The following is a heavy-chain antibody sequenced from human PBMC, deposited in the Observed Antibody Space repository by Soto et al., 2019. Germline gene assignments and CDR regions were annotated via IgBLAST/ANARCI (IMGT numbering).Heavy chain of an antibody. D-gene: IGHD2-15*01. Sequence: SETLSLTCTVSGASINSYYWTWIRQPPGKGLEWIGYIYYSGSTNYNPSLRSRVTTSVDTSKNQFSLKLSSVTAADTAVYYCATVGLPQSFDDWGKGTLVT. V-gene: IGHV4-59*12. CDR1: GASINSYY. CDR2: IYYSGST. J-gene: IGHJ4*02. CDR3: ATVGLPQSFDD.